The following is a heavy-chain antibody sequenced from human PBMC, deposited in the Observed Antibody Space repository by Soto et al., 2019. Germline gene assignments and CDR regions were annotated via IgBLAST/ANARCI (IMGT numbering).Heavy chain of an antibody. CDR3: ASGPIAAAGIWDY. CDR2: TYYRSKWYN. V-gene: IGHV6-1*01. CDR1: GDSVSSTSAA. J-gene: IGHJ4*02. Sequence: PSQTLSLTCAISGDSVSSTSAAWNWIRQSTSRGLEWLGRTYYRSKWYNDYAVSVKSRITINPDTSKNQFSLQLNSVTPEDTAVDYCASGPIAAAGIWDYWGQGTLVTVSS. D-gene: IGHD6-13*01.